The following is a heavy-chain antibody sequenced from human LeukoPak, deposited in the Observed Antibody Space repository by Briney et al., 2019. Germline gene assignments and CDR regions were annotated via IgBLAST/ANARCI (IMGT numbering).Heavy chain of an antibody. CDR3: ARGSPIAAAAWFDP. CDR2: MNPNSGNT. V-gene: IGHV1-8*01. CDR1: GYTFTSYD. Sequence: ASVKVPCKASGYTFTSYDINWVRQATGQGLEWMGWMNPNSGNTGYAQKFQGRVTMTRNTSISTAYMELSSLRSEDTAVYYCARGSPIAAAAWFDPWGQGTLVTVSS. D-gene: IGHD6-13*01. J-gene: IGHJ5*02.